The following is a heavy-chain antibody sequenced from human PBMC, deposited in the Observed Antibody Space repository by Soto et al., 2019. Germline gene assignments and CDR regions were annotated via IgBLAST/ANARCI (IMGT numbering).Heavy chain of an antibody. CDR1: CGSISSYY. D-gene: IGHD3-3*01. Sequence: PSETLSLTCTVSCGSISSYYWSWIRQPPGKGLEWIGYIYYSGSTNYNPSLKSRVTISVDTSKNQFSLKLSSVTAADTAVYYCATRATYYDFWSGFGSREKYYYYGMDVWGQGTTVTVSS. J-gene: IGHJ6*02. CDR3: ATRATYYDFWSGFGSREKYYYYGMDV. CDR2: IYYSGST. V-gene: IGHV4-59*01.